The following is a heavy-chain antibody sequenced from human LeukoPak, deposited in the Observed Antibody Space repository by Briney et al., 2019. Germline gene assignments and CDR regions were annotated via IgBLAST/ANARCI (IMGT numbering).Heavy chain of an antibody. J-gene: IGHJ5*02. CDR3: AKWPYCSSTSCYTNWFDP. CDR1: GFTFSRYA. V-gene: IGHV3-23*01. Sequence: PGGSLRLSCAASGFTFSRYAMSWVRQAPGKGLEWVSAISGSGGSTYYADSGKGRFTISRDNSKNTLYLQMNSLRAEDTAVYYCAKWPYCSSTSCYTNWFDPWGQGTLVTVSS. CDR2: ISGSGGST. D-gene: IGHD2-2*01.